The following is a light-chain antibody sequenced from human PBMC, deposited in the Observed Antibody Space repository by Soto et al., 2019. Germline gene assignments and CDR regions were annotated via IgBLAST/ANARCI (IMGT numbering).Light chain of an antibody. V-gene: IGKV1-39*01. CDR3: QQSYSTPYT. J-gene: IGKJ2*01. CDR2: AAS. CDR1: QTISSY. Sequence: DVQMTQSPSSLSASVGDRVTITCRAGQTISSYLNWYQQTPGKAPKLLIYAASSLQSGVPSRFTGSGSGTDFTLTISSVQPEDFATYYCQQSYSTPYTFGQGTKLEIK.